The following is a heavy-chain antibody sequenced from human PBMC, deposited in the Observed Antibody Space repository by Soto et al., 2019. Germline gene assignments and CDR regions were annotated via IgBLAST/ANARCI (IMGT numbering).Heavy chain of an antibody. CDR3: AKATRIVGAHKV. Sequence: GSLRLSCAASGFTFSSYAMSWVRQAPGKGLEWVSAISGSGGSTYYADSVKGRFTISRDNSKNTLYLQMNSLRAEDTAVYYCAKATRIVGAHKVWGQGTLVTVSS. J-gene: IGHJ4*02. CDR2: ISGSGGST. D-gene: IGHD1-26*01. V-gene: IGHV3-23*01. CDR1: GFTFSSYA.